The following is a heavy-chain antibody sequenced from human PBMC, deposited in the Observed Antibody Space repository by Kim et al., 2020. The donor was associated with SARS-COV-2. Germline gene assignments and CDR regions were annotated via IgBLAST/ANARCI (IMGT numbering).Heavy chain of an antibody. CDR2: ISSSGSTI. D-gene: IGHD6-13*01. V-gene: IGHV3-48*03. CDR3: ASGRRSSRYNWFDP. Sequence: GGSLRLSCAASGFTFSSYEMNWVRQAPGKGLEWVSYISSSGSTIYYADSVKGRFTISRDNAKNSLYLQMNSLRAEDTAVYYCASGRRSSRYNWFDPWGQGTLVTVSS. J-gene: IGHJ5*02. CDR1: GFTFSSYE.